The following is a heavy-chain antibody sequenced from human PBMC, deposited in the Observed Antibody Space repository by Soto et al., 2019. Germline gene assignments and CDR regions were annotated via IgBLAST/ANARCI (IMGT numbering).Heavy chain of an antibody. CDR2: VYAIQTT. D-gene: IGHD1-1*01. J-gene: IGHJ4*02. Sequence: QVQLQESGPRLVKPSETLSLTCTVSGDSVSRGPHYWSWIRQPPGRRLEWLGYVYAIQTTNTNPPLASRVSISKDPSKNQFSLRLASVTAADTAVYYCARRNNRGLVDYWGRGTLVTVSS. CDR3: ARRNNRGLVDY. V-gene: IGHV4-61*01. CDR1: GDSVSRGPHY.